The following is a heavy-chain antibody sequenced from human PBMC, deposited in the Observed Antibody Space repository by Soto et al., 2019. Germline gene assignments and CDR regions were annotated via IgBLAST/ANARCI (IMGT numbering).Heavy chain of an antibody. CDR3: TKDQCGEWWFSPGWFDH. CDR2: IGGDGAST. D-gene: IGHD2-15*01. Sequence: EVQLLESGGGLVQPGGSLRLSCAASGFAFSSYAMSWVRQSSGKGLEWVAAIGGDGASTYYADSVRGRFIISRDNSKTPLFRHMPRLRAEDTAVYYCTKDQCGEWWFSPGWFDHWGQGSLVTVSS. V-gene: IGHV3-23*01. CDR1: GFAFSSYA. J-gene: IGHJ5*02.